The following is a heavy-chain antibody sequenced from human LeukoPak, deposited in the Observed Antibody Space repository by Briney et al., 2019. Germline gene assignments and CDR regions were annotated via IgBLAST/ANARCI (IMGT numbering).Heavy chain of an antibody. Sequence: GGSLRLSCAASGFTFSSYAMSWVRQAPGKGLEWVSAISGSGGSTYYADSVKGRFTISRDNSKNTLYLQMNSLRAEDRAVYYCAKSRVYSRGWPSADFDYWGQGTLVTVSS. CDR2: ISGSGGST. J-gene: IGHJ4*02. D-gene: IGHD6-19*01. CDR1: GFTFSSYA. V-gene: IGHV3-23*01. CDR3: AKSRVYSRGWPSADFDY.